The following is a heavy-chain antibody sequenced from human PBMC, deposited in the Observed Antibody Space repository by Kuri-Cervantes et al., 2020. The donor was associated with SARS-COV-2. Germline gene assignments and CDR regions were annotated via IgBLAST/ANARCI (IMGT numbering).Heavy chain of an antibody. CDR3: ARGRIAAAGKTFDY. D-gene: IGHD6-13*01. CDR1: GGSFSGYY. CDR2: INHSGST. Sequence: SQTLSLTCAVYGGSFSGYYWSWIRQPPGKGLEWIGEINHSGSTNYNPSLKSRVTISVDTSKNQFSLRLSSVTAADTAVYYCARGRIAAAGKTFDYWGQGTLVTVSS. V-gene: IGHV4-34*01. J-gene: IGHJ4*02.